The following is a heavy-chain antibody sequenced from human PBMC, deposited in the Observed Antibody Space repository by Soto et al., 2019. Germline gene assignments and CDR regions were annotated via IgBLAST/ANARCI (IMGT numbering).Heavy chain of an antibody. V-gene: IGHV3-23*01. Sequence: GGSLRLSCAASGFTFSSYAMSWVRQAPGKGLEWVSAISGSGGSTYYADSVKGRFTISRDNSKSTLYLQMNSLRAEDTAVYYCAKVPPLLATVSDAFDIWGQGTMVTVSS. CDR2: ISGSGGST. CDR3: AKVPPLLATVSDAFDI. CDR1: GFTFSSYA. D-gene: IGHD4-17*01. J-gene: IGHJ3*02.